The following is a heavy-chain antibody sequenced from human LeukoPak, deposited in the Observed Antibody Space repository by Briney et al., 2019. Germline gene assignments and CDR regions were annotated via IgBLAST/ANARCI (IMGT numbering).Heavy chain of an antibody. CDR3: ARGTPYYFDY. J-gene: IGHJ4*02. CDR1: GGSISSYY. CDR2: IYYSGST. Sequence: PSETLSLTCTVSGGSISSYYWSWIRQPPGKGLEWIGSIYYSGSTYYNPSLKSRVTISVDTSKNQFSLKLSSVTAADTAVYYCARGTPYYFDYWGQGTLVTVSS. V-gene: IGHV4-59*12.